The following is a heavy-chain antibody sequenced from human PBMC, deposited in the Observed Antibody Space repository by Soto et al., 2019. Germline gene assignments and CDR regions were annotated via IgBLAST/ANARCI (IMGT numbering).Heavy chain of an antibody. CDR2: ISGSGGSA. CDR3: VREASGWYSRSSFGF. V-gene: IGHV3-23*01. D-gene: IGHD6-19*01. J-gene: IGHJ3*01. Sequence: GGSLRLSCAASGFSFSNYAMNWVRQAPGKGLEWVSVISGSGGSASYADSVQGRFTISRDNSNNTLYLQMNSLRAEDTAIYSCVREASGWYSRSSFGFWGRGTMVTISS. CDR1: GFSFSNYA.